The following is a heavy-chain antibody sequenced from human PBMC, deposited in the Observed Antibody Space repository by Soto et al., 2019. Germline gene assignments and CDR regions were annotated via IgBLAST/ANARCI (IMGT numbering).Heavy chain of an antibody. D-gene: IGHD6-6*01. J-gene: IGHJ5*02. CDR2: IYYSGST. CDR3: ARHRARNWFDP. Sequence: SETLSLTRIVSGGSISSSSYYWGWIRQPPGKGLEWIGSIYYSGSTYYNPSLQSRVTISVDTSKNQFSLKLSSVTAADTAVFYCARHRARNWFDPWGQGTLVTVSS. V-gene: IGHV4-39*01. CDR1: GGSISSSSYY.